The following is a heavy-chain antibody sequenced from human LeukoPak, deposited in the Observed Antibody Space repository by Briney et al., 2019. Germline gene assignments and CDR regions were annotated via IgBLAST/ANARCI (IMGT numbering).Heavy chain of an antibody. CDR3: TTSSTSLYYFDY. V-gene: IGHV3-15*01. CDR1: GFTFSNAW. D-gene: IGHD2-2*01. Sequence: GGSLRLSCAASGFTFSNAWMSWVRQAPGKGLEWVGRIKSKTDGGTTDYAAPVKGRFTISRGDSKNTLHLQMNSLKTEDTAVYYCTTSSTSLYYFDYWGQGTLVTVSS. CDR2: IKSKTDGGTT. J-gene: IGHJ4*02.